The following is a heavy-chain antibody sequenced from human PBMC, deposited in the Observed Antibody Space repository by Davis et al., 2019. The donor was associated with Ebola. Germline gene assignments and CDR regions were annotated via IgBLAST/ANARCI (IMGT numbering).Heavy chain of an antibody. D-gene: IGHD4/OR15-4a*01. J-gene: IGHJ4*02. CDR3: AHRRAGQYYFDY. CDR1: GFSLSTSGMC. CDR2: IDWDDDK. Sequence: SGPTLVKPTQTLTLTCTFSGFSLSTSGMCVSWIRQPPGKALEWLARIDWDDDKYYSTSLKTRLTISKDTSKNQVVLTMTNMDPVDTATYYCAHRRAGQYYFDYWGQGTLVTVPS. V-gene: IGHV2-70*12.